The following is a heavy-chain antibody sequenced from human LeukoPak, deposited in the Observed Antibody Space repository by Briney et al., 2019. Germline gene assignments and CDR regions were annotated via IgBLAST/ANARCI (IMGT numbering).Heavy chain of an antibody. D-gene: IGHD4/OR15-4a*01. CDR2: ISGSGGST. V-gene: IGHV3-23*01. J-gene: IGHJ6*03. Sequence: QSGGSLRLSCAASGFTFSTYAMSWVRQAPGKGLEWVSSISGSGGSTYYADSVKGRFTISRDNSKNTLYLQMNSLRAEDTALYYCARANYLNYYYYYMDVWGKGTTVTVSS. CDR1: GFTFSTYA. CDR3: ARANYLNYYYYYMDV.